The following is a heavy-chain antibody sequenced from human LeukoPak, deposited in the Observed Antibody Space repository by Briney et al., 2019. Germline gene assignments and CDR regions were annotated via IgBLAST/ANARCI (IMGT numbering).Heavy chain of an antibody. Sequence: PSETLSLTCTVSGGSISSDSYSWTWIRQPAGKGLEWIGRIYTSGSTSYNPSLKSRVTISVDTSKNQFSLKLSSVTAADTAVYYCARDSGDYYDSSGHYYAFDIWGQGTMVTVSS. CDR3: ARDSGDYYDSSGHYYAFDI. V-gene: IGHV4-61*02. D-gene: IGHD3-22*01. CDR2: IYTSGST. J-gene: IGHJ3*02. CDR1: GGSISSDSYS.